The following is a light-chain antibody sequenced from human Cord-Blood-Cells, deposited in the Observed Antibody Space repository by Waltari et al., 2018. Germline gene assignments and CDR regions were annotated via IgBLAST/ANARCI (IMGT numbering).Light chain of an antibody. CDR2: EDN. CDR3: QSYDSSNYWV. Sequence: NFMLTQPHSVSESPGKTVTISCTGSRGSIARNYSQWYPQRPGSAPTTVIYEDNQRPSGVPDRFSGSIDSSSNSASLTISGLKTEDEADYYCQSYDSSNYWVFGGGTKLTVL. V-gene: IGLV6-57*02. J-gene: IGLJ3*02. CDR1: RGSIARNY.